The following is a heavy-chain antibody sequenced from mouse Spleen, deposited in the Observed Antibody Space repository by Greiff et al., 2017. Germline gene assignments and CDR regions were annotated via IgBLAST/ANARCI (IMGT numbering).Heavy chain of an antibody. CDR2: ISSGGSYT. V-gene: IGHV5-9-1*01. D-gene: IGHD2-1*01. CDR3: ARQAIYYGNHCFDY. J-gene: IGHJ2*01. CDR1: GFTFSSYA. Sequence: EVMLVESGGGLVKPGGSLKLSCAASGFTFSSYAMSWVRQTPEKRLEWVATISSGGSYTYYPDSVKGRFTISRDNAKNTLYLQMSSLRSEDTAMYYWARQAIYYGNHCFDYWGQGTTLTVSS.